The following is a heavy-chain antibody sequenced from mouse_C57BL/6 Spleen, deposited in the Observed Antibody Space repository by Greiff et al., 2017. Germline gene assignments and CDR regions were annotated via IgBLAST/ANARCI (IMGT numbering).Heavy chain of an antibody. V-gene: IGHV1-64*01. CDR2: IHPNSGST. D-gene: IGHD2-1*01. Sequence: VQLQQSGAELVKPGASVKLSCKASGYTFTSYWMHWVKQRPGQGLEWIGMIHPNSGSTNYNEKFKSKATLTVDKSSSTSYMQLSSLTSENSAVYYCARYYYGNYGDYWGQGTTLTLSS. J-gene: IGHJ2*01. CDR3: ARYYYGNYGDY. CDR1: GYTFTSYW.